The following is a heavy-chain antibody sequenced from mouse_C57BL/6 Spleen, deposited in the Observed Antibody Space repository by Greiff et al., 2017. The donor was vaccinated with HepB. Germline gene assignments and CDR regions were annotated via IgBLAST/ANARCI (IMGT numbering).Heavy chain of an antibody. J-gene: IGHJ2*01. V-gene: IGHV3-6*01. CDR1: GYSITSGYY. CDR3: ARDAGIYYDYDGVDY. Sequence: EVQRVESGPGLVKPSQSLSLTCSVTGYSITSGYYWNWIRQFPGNKLEWMGYISYDGSNNYNPSLKNRISITRDTSKNQFFLKLNSVTTEDTATYYCARDAGIYYDYDGVDYWGQGTTLTVSS. D-gene: IGHD2-4*01. CDR2: ISYDGSN.